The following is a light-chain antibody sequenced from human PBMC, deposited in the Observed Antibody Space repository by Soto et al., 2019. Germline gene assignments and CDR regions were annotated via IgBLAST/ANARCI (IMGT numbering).Light chain of an antibody. CDR3: QPFNGKVWT. CDR1: QSVSRW. J-gene: IGKJ1*01. CDR2: EAS. Sequence: DIQMTQSPSTLSASVGDTVTITCRASQSVSRWLNWYQQKPGKAPRLLIYEASNLESGVPMRFSGRGSGTEFVLTIASLQPADSATYYCQPFNGKVWTFGRGTRVEI. V-gene: IGKV1-5*01.